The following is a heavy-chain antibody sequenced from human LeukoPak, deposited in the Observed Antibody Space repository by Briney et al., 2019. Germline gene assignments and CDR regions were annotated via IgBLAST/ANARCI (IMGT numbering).Heavy chain of an antibody. D-gene: IGHD6-19*01. V-gene: IGHV3-48*03. J-gene: IGHJ4*02. CDR3: AKDLAEYSSGWYSFDY. Sequence: QPGGSLRLSCAASGFTFSSYEMNWVRQAPGKGLEWVSYISSSGSTIYYADSVKGRFTISRDNAKNSLYLQMNSLRAEDTAVYYCAKDLAEYSSGWYSFDYWGQGTLVTVSS. CDR2: ISSSGSTI. CDR1: GFTFSSYE.